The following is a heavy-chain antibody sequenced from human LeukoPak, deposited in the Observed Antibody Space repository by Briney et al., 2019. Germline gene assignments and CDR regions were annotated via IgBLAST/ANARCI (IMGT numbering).Heavy chain of an antibody. CDR1: GYTFTSYD. Sequence: ASVKVSCKASGYTFTSYDINWVRQATGQGLEWMGRIIPIFGTANYAQKFQGRVTITTDESTSTAYMELSSLRSEDTAVYYCARELPGIAVAGAFDYWGQGTLVTVSS. CDR2: IIPIFGTA. D-gene: IGHD6-19*01. CDR3: ARELPGIAVAGAFDY. V-gene: IGHV1-69*05. J-gene: IGHJ4*02.